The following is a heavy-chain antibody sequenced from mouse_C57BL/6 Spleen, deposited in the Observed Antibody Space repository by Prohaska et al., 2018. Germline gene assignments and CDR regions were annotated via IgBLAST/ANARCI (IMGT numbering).Heavy chain of an antibody. V-gene: IGHV1-26*01. Sequence: EVQLQQSGPELVKPGASVKISCKASGYTFTDYYMNWVKQSHGKSLEWIGDINPNNGGTSYNQKFKGKATLTVDKSSSTAYMELRSLTSEYSAVYYCARYLDYWGQGTSGTVSS. CDR2: INPNNGGT. CDR1: GYTFTDYY. J-gene: IGHJ4*01. CDR3: ARYLDY.